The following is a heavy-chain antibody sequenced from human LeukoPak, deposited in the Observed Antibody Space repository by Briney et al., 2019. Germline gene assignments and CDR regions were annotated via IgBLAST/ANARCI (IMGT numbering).Heavy chain of an antibody. CDR1: GGSISSYY. J-gene: IGHJ5*02. CDR3: ARGRLIAAAGTGWFDP. Sequence: SETLSLTCTVSGGSISSYYWSWIRQPPGKGLEWIGYIYYSGSTNYNPSLKSRVTISVDTSKNQFSLKLSFVTAADTAVYYCARGRLIAAAGTGWFDPWGQGTLVTVSS. CDR2: IYYSGST. V-gene: IGHV4-59*01. D-gene: IGHD6-13*01.